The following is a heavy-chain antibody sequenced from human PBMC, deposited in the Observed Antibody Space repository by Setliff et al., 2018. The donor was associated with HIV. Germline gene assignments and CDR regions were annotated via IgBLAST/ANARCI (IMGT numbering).Heavy chain of an antibody. Sequence: GASVKVSCKVSGYTLTELSRHWVRQAPGKGLEWMGGFDPEDGETIYAQKSQGRVTMTEDTSTDTAYMELSSLRSEDTAVYYCATSSPVGPWLPSHDAFDIWGQGTMVTVSS. CDR1: GYTLTELS. D-gene: IGHD3-22*01. V-gene: IGHV1-24*01. CDR3: ATSSPVGPWLPSHDAFDI. CDR2: FDPEDGET. J-gene: IGHJ3*02.